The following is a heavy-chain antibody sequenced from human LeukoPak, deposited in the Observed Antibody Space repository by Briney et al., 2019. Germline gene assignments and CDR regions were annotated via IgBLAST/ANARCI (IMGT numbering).Heavy chain of an antibody. D-gene: IGHD6-19*01. CDR2: ISYTGTYI. J-gene: IGHJ4*02. Sequence: GGSLRLSCAASAFTLNAYDMNWVRQAPGKGLEWMSYISYTGTYIYYADSVKGRFTISRDNAKNTLYLQMNSLRGEDTALYYCAKDATRTYSSGKTYSFDYWGQGTLGTVSS. V-gene: IGHV3-21*04. CDR1: AFTLNAYD. CDR3: AKDATRTYSSGKTYSFDY.